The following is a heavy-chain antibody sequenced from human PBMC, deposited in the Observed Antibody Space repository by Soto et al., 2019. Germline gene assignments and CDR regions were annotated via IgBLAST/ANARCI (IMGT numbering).Heavy chain of an antibody. D-gene: IGHD3-10*01. CDR2: IGSSGRTT. Sequence: SLRLCCAASXFTFSNYGMNWVRQAPGKGLEWVSYIGSSGRTTYYADSLKGRFTISRDNAKNSLYLQMNSLRAEDTAVYYCATRSGGGGAFDIWGQGTMVTVSS. V-gene: IGHV3-48*03. CDR1: XFTFSNYG. J-gene: IGHJ3*02. CDR3: ATRSGGGGAFDI.